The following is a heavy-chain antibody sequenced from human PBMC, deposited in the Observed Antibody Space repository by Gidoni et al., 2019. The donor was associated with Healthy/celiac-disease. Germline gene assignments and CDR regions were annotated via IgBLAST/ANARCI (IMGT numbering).Heavy chain of an antibody. V-gene: IGHV1-18*01. CDR1: GYTFTSYG. Sequence: QVQLVQSGAAVKTPGASVKVSCTASGYTFTSYGISWVRQAPGQGLEWMGWISAYNGNTNYAQKLQGRVTMTTDTSTSTAYRELRSLRSDDTAVYYCARGENYDWGDWYFDLWGRGTLVTVSS. D-gene: IGHD7-27*01. CDR3: ARGENYDWGDWYFDL. J-gene: IGHJ2*01. CDR2: ISAYNGNT.